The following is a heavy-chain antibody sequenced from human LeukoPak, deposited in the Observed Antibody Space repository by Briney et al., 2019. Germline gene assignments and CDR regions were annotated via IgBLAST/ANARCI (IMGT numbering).Heavy chain of an antibody. CDR3: ASTLSSSPH. V-gene: IGHV3-74*01. CDR2: INSDGSST. CDR1: GFTFSSYW. J-gene: IGHJ4*02. D-gene: IGHD6-6*01. Sequence: GRSLRLSCAASGFTFSSYWMHWARQAAGKGLVWVSRINSDGSSTNYADSVKGRFTISRDNAKNTLYLQMNSLRAEDTAVYYCASTLSSSPHWGRGTLVTVSS.